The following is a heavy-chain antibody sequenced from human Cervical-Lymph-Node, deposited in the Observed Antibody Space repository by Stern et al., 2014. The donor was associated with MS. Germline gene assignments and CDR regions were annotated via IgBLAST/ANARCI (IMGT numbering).Heavy chain of an antibody. V-gene: IGHV3-33*01. CDR3: ARGHIPYAYNYLFDY. J-gene: IGHJ4*02. Sequence: VQLVESGGGVVQPGTSLRLSCAASGFTFSSYGMHWVRQAPGKGLEWVALAWYDGSTAYYTNSVKGRFTISRDNSKNTLSLQMNSLTAEVTAVYYCARGHIPYAYNYLFDYWGQGTLVTVSS. D-gene: IGHD5-24*01. CDR1: GFTFSSYG. CDR2: AWYDGSTA.